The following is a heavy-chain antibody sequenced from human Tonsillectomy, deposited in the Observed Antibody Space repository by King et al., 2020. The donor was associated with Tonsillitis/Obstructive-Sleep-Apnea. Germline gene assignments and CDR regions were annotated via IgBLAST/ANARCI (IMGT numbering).Heavy chain of an antibody. V-gene: IGHV3-33*01. CDR3: ARDGGGEYYDFWSGWIARXXYMXV. J-gene: IGHJ6*03. Sequence: QVQLVESGGGVVQPGRSLRLSCAASGFTFSSYGMHWVRQAPGKGLEWVAVIWYDGSNKYYADSVKGRFTISRDNSKNTLYLQMNSLRAEDTVVYYCARDGGGEYYDFWSGWIARXXYMXVWXXXTTVTVSS. CDR2: IWYDGSNK. CDR1: GFTFSSYG. D-gene: IGHD3-3*01.